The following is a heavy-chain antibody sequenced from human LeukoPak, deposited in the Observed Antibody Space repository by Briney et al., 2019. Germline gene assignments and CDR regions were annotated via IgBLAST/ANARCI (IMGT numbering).Heavy chain of an antibody. CDR3: ARDFCGGGSCYGPRAPHAFDI. D-gene: IGHD2-15*01. Sequence: GGSLRLSCAASGFTFDDYGMSWVRQAPGKGLEWVSGINWNGGSTGYADSVKGRFTISRDNAKNSLYLQMNSLRAEDTAVYYCARDFCGGGSCYGPRAPHAFDIWGQGTMVTVSS. CDR2: INWNGGST. CDR1: GFTFDDYG. J-gene: IGHJ3*02. V-gene: IGHV3-20*04.